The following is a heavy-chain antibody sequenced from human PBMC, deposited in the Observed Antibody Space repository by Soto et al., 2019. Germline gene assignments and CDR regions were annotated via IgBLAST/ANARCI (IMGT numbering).Heavy chain of an antibody. Sequence: GASGKVSCKVSGTSLSGLPMHWVRQAPGKGLEWMGSLDYEEGERSFAHRFQGRLTVTEDTSTDTAYMELSSLMSEDTAVYYCAAGVTTFDYWGQGTLVTVSS. V-gene: IGHV1-24*01. J-gene: IGHJ4*02. CDR1: GTSLSGLP. CDR3: AAGVTTFDY. CDR2: LDYEEGER. D-gene: IGHD4-17*01.